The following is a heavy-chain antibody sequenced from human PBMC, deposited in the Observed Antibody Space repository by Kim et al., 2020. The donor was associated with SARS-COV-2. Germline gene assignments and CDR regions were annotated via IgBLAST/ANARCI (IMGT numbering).Heavy chain of an antibody. V-gene: IGHV3-15*01. CDR3: TTVATYVSPYYYAMDV. Sequence: APVKGRFIISRDDSKNTLYMQMNSLKTEDTAVYYCTTVATYVSPYYYAMDVWGQGTTVTVSS. J-gene: IGHJ6*02. D-gene: IGHD3-10*02.